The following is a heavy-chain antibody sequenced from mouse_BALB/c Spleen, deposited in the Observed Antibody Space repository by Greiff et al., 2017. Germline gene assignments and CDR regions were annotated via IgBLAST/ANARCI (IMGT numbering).Heavy chain of an antibody. J-gene: IGHJ3*01. V-gene: IGHV2-3*01. Sequence: VQGVESGPGLVAPSQSLSITCTVSGFSLTSYGVSWVRQPPGKGLEWLGVIWGDGSTNYHSALISRLSISKDNSKSQVFLKLKSLQTDDTATYYCAKPGAYYGNYEFAYWGQGTLVTVSA. CDR3: AKPGAYYGNYEFAY. D-gene: IGHD2-10*01. CDR2: IWGDGST. CDR1: GFSLTSYG.